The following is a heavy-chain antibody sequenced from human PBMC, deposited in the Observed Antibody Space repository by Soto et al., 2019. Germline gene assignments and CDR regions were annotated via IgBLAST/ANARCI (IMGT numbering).Heavy chain of an antibody. V-gene: IGHV3-23*01. CDR3: ARSGDSSLDRNFYY. CDR1: GLILSSYA. Sequence: VGSLIRSCATSGLILSSYAMRWVRQAPGKGPVWVSTMWGSDEITRYGDCAIRRFTIYRDDPNSTLYVQLKSLSAEDTAVYFCARSGDSSLDRNFYYWGRGTLVTVSS. J-gene: IGHJ4*02. D-gene: IGHD1-26*01. CDR2: MWGSDEIT.